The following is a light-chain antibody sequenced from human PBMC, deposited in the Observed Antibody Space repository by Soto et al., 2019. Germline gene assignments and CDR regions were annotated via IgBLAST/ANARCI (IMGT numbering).Light chain of an antibody. CDR2: LNSDGSH. J-gene: IGLJ2*01. V-gene: IGLV4-69*01. Sequence: QLVLTQSPSASASLGASVKLTCTLSSGHSNYAIAWHQQQSEKGPRYLMKLNSDGSHSKGDGIPHRFSGSSSGAERYLTISSLQSEEEADYYCQTWGSGIVVFGGGTQLTVL. CDR3: QTWGSGIVV. CDR1: SGHSNYA.